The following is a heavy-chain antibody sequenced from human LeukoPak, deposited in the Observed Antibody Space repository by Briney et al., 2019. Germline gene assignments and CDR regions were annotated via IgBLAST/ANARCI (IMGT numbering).Heavy chain of an antibody. V-gene: IGHV3-53*01. CDR3: ARGMTSTYYYDSSGYYKNSGAFDI. CDR2: IYSGGST. Sequence: GGSLRLSCAASGFTVSSNYMSWVRQAPGRGLEWVSDIYSGGSTYYADSVKGRFTISRDNSKNTLYLQMNSLRAEDTAVYYCARGMTSTYYYDSSGYYKNSGAFDIWGQGTMVTVSS. CDR1: GFTVSSNY. J-gene: IGHJ3*02. D-gene: IGHD3-22*01.